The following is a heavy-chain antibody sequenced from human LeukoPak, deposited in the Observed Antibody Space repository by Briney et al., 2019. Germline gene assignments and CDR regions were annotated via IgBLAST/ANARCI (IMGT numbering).Heavy chain of an antibody. CDR1: GGSISSGGYS. Sequence: SETLSLTCAVSGGSISSGGYSWSWIRQPPGKGLEWIGYIYHSGSTYYNPSLKSRVTISVDRSKNQFSLKLSSVTAADTAVYYCAREDCGSTSCVLDYWGQGTLVTVSS. D-gene: IGHD2-2*01. CDR3: AREDCGSTSCVLDY. V-gene: IGHV4-30-2*01. CDR2: IYHSGST. J-gene: IGHJ4*02.